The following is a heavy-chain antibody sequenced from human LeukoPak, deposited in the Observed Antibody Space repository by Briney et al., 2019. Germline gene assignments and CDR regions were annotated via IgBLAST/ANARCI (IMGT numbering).Heavy chain of an antibody. V-gene: IGHV3-74*01. CDR2: INKDGSST. CDR1: GFTFSSYW. Sequence: GRSLRLSCAASGFTFSSYWMHWVRQVPGKGLEWVSRINKDGSSTSNADSVKGRFSISRDNTKNTLYLQMNSLRADDTAVYYCARDTRYGDFLGYWGQGALVTVSS. CDR3: ARDTRYGDFLGY. D-gene: IGHD4-17*01. J-gene: IGHJ4*02.